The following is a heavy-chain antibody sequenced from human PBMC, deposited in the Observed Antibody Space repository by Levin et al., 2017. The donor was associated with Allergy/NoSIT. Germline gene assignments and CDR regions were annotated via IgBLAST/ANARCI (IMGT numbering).Heavy chain of an antibody. V-gene: IGHV4-30-4*01. CDR1: GGYISSFDYY. Sequence: SQTLSLTCTVSGGYISSFDYYWSWIRQPPGKGLEWIGYVYSSGSTYYNPSLKSRVTISVDTSKNHFSLKLSSVTAADTAVYFCARGHYDILTGDTTLDAFDIWGQGTMVTVSS. J-gene: IGHJ3*02. CDR3: ARGHYDILTGDTTLDAFDI. CDR2: VYSSGST. D-gene: IGHD3-9*01.